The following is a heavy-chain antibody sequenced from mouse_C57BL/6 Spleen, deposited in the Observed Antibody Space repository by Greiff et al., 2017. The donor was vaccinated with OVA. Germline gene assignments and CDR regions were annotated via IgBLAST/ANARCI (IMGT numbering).Heavy chain of an antibody. J-gene: IGHJ4*01. Sequence: VQLQQSGAELARPGASVKLSCKASGYTFTSYGISWVKQRTGQGLEWIGEIYPRSGNTYYNEKFKGKATLTADKSSSTAYMELRSLTSEDSAVYFCARSNWDGYAMDYWGQGTSVTVSS. D-gene: IGHD4-1*01. CDR1: GYTFTSYG. CDR2: IYPRSGNT. CDR3: ARSNWDGYAMDY. V-gene: IGHV1-81*01.